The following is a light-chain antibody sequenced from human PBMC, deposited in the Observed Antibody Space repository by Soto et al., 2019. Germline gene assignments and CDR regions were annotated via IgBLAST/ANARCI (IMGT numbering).Light chain of an antibody. J-gene: IGKJ1*01. CDR3: QQYNGYPWT. CDR2: KAS. CDR1: DNSNVW. V-gene: IGKV1-5*03. Sequence: DVQMTQSPSTLSESVGDRVTITCRASDNSNVWLAWYQQKPWKAPKLLIYKASRLESGVTSRFSGSGSGTEFTLTIISLQPDDCATYYCQQYNGYPWTFGQGTKVDIK.